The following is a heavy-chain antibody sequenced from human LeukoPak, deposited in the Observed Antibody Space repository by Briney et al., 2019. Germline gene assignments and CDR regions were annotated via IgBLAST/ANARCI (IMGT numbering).Heavy chain of an antibody. CDR2: ISDSGGST. D-gene: IGHD3-10*01. Sequence: GGSLRLSCAASGFTFRSYATSWVRQAPGKGLEWVSTISDSGGSTFYADSVKGRFTISRENSKNTLYVQMNSLRAEDTAVYYCAKDYSRSDDSGTEKDLPFDYWGQGTLVTVSS. CDR1: GFTFRSYA. V-gene: IGHV3-23*01. CDR3: AKDYSRSDDSGTEKDLPFDY. J-gene: IGHJ4*02.